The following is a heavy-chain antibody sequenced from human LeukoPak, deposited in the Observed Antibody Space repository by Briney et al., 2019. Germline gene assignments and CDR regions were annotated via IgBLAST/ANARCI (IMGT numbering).Heavy chain of an antibody. CDR3: AKGRRGVGTTDFDY. CDR1: GFTFSSYA. V-gene: IGHV3-23*01. Sequence: GGSLRLSCAASGFTFSSYAMTWVRQAPGEGLEWVSDITGSAHSTNYADSVKGRFTISRDNSKNTLYLQMNSLTAEDTAVYYCAKGRRGVGTTDFDYWGQGTLVTVSS. J-gene: IGHJ4*02. CDR2: ITGSAHST. D-gene: IGHD1-26*01.